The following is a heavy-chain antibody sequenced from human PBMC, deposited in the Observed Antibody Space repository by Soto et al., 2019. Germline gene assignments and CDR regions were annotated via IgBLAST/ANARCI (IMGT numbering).Heavy chain of an antibody. J-gene: IGHJ4*02. CDR1: GFTFSSYA. D-gene: IGHD6-13*01. CDR3: AKTGAADPSFDY. Sequence: GGSLRLSCAASGFTFSSYAMSWVRQAPGKGLEWVSAISGSGGSTYYADSVKGRFTISRDNSKNTLDLQMNSLRAEDTAVYYCAKTGAADPSFDYWGQGALVTVSS. V-gene: IGHV3-23*01. CDR2: ISGSGGST.